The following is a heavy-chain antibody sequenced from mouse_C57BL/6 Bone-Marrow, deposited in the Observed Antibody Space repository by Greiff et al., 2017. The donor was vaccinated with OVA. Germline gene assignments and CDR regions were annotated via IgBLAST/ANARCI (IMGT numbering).Heavy chain of an antibody. Sequence: EVQLQESGPGLVKPSQSLYLTCSVTGYSITSGYYWNWIRPSPGNKLEWVGIISYDGSNNYNPSLKNRISLTRDTSQNHFFLKLNSVTTEDTATYYCARDGYYVFYFDYWGQGTTLTVSS. CDR1: GYSITSGYY. V-gene: IGHV3-6*01. CDR2: ISYDGSN. J-gene: IGHJ2*01. CDR3: ARDGYYVFYFDY. D-gene: IGHD2-3*01.